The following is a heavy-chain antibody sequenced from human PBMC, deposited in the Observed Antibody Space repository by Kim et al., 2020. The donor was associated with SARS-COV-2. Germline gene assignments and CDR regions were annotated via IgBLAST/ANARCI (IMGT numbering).Heavy chain of an antibody. J-gene: IGHJ4*02. D-gene: IGHD3-10*01. CDR1: GFTFSKVW. CDR3: AADWGFTTVDF. Sequence: GGSLRLSCAASGFTFSKVWMTWVRQAPGKGLEWVGRIQSKSDGGTIDYAAPVRGRFTISSDDSIDTLSLQMNNLKTDDTGVYFCAADWGFTTVDFWGQGTPVTVSS. CDR2: IQSKSDGGTI. V-gene: IGHV3-15*01.